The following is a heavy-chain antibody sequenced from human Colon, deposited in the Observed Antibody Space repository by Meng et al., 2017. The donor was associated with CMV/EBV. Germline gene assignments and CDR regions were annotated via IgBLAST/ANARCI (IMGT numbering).Heavy chain of an antibody. CDR2: IIWNGATT. D-gene: IGHD1-26*01. CDR1: GFTFDDYA. V-gene: IGHV3-20*04. CDR3: VRDAYSGNPAQSGADH. Sequence: GESLKISCAASGFTFDDYAMSWVRQPPGKGLEWVSGIIWNGATTAYAESVKGRFTISRDNAKNSLNLNLYSPRAEDTAVYYCVRDAYSGNPAQSGADHWGRGTLVTVSS. J-gene: IGHJ4*02.